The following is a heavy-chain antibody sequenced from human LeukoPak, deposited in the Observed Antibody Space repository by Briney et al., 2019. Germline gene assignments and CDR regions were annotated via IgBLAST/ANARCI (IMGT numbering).Heavy chain of an antibody. CDR2: IYYSGST. CDR1: GGSISSYY. V-gene: IGHV4-59*01. J-gene: IGHJ4*02. D-gene: IGHD1-1*01. CDR3: AIVSWDPNSYYFDY. Sequence: PSETLSLTCTVSGGSISSYYWSWIRQPPGKGLEWIGYIYYSGSTNYNPSLKSRVTISVDTSKNQFSLKLSSVTAADTAVYYCAIVSWDPNSYYFDYWGQGTLVAVSS.